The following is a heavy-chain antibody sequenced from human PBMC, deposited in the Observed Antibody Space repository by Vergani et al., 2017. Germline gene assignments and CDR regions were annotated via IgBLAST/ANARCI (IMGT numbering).Heavy chain of an antibody. J-gene: IGHJ5*02. CDR1: EYSFGNYW. D-gene: IGHD1-1*01. Sequence: EVALVQSGPEMRKPGESLKISCKGSEYSFGNYWIGWVRQMPGKGLEWMGIIYPADSDTRYSPSFQGQVTISADKSISTAFLQWDSLKASHTALYYCARHTTYTDAWGQGTLVTVSS. V-gene: IGHV5-51*01. CDR2: IYPADSDT. CDR3: ARHTTYTDA.